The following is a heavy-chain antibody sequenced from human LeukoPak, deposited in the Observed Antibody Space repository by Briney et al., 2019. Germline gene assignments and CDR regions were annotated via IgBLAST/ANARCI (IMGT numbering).Heavy chain of an antibody. CDR3: AKPGGIIIYYFDY. V-gene: IGHV3-33*06. CDR1: GFTFSTYG. J-gene: IGHJ4*02. CDR2: IWNDGSIK. Sequence: PGGSLRLSCASSGFTFSTYGMHWVRQAPGRGLEWVAVIWNDGSIKYYGDSVKGRFTISRDNSKNTLYLQMNSLRAEDTALYYCAKPGGIIIYYFDYWGQGTLVTVSS. D-gene: IGHD3/OR15-3a*01.